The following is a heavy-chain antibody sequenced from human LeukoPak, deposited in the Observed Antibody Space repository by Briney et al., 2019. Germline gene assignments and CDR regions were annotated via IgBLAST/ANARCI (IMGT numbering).Heavy chain of an antibody. CDR2: IYTSGST. CDR1: GGPISSYY. V-gene: IGHV4-4*07. Sequence: SETLSLTCTVSGGPISSYYWSWIRQPAGKGLEWIGRIYTSGSTNYNPSLKSRVTMSVDTSKNQFSLKLSSVTAADTAVYYCARVILYPGWFDPWGQGTLVTVSS. D-gene: IGHD2-8*01. CDR3: ARVILYPGWFDP. J-gene: IGHJ5*02.